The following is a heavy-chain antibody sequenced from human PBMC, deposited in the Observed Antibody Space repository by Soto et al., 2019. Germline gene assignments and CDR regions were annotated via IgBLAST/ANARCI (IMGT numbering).Heavy chain of an antibody. V-gene: IGHV1-18*04. D-gene: IGHD3-22*01. J-gene: IGHJ3*02. CDR1: GYTFTSYG. Sequence: GASVKVSCKASGYTFTSYGISWVLQAPGQGLEWMGWISAYNGNTNYAQKLQGRVTMTTDTSTSTAYMELRSLRSDDTAVYYCASPDSSGYSAFDIWGQGTMVTVSS. CDR2: ISAYNGNT. CDR3: ASPDSSGYSAFDI.